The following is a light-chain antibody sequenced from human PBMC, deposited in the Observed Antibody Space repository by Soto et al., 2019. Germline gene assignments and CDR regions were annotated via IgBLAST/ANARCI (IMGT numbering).Light chain of an antibody. CDR1: STDVGGYKY. J-gene: IGLJ1*01. V-gene: IGLV2-14*01. CDR2: EVN. Sequence: QSVLTQPASVSGSPGQSITISCTGTSTDVGGYKYVSWYQQHPGTAPKLMIFEVNGRPSGVSDRFSGSKSGNTASLTISGLQPEDEADYYCSSYTSSSTLHVFGTGTKLTVL. CDR3: SSYTSSSTLHV.